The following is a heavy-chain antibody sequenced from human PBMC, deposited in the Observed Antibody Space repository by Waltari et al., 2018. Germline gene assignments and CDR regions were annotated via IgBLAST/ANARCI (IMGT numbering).Heavy chain of an antibody. CDR3: ARDFFGLVEPWYFDY. CDR2: IKQDVSEK. V-gene: IGHV3-7*01. J-gene: IGHJ4*02. CDR1: GFTFSSYW. D-gene: IGHD3-16*01. Sequence: EVQLVESGGGLVQPGGSLRLSCAASGFTFSSYWMSWVRQAPGKGLEWVANIKQDVSEKYYVDSVKVRFNISRDNAKNSLYLQMNSLRAEDTAVYYCARDFFGLVEPWYFDYWGQGTLVTVSS.